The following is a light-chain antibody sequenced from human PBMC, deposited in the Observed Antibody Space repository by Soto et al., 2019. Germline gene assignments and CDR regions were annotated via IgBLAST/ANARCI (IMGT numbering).Light chain of an antibody. Sequence: QSVLTQPPSASGSPGQSVTIYCTGTSSDVGDYNYVSWYQQHPGKAPKLMIYEVSKRPSGVPDRFSGSKSGNTASLTVSGLQAEDEADYYCSSYAGKGVFGGGTQLTVL. CDR1: SSDVGDYNY. CDR2: EVS. V-gene: IGLV2-8*01. CDR3: SSYAGKGV. J-gene: IGLJ2*01.